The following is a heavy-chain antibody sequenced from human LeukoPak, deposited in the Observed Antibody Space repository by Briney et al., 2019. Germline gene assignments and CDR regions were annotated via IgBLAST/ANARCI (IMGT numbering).Heavy chain of an antibody. J-gene: IGHJ5*02. CDR2: IYYNAAT. Sequence: SETLSLTCTVSGDTTQSSSYYWGWIRQPPGKGLGWLGSIYYNAATYYNPSLKSRVTMSVDTSKNQFSLKLSSVTAADTAVYYCARHLVRERYNWFDPWGQGTRVTVSS. D-gene: IGHD3-10*02. CDR3: ARHLVRERYNWFDP. V-gene: IGHV4-39*01. CDR1: GDTTQSSSYY.